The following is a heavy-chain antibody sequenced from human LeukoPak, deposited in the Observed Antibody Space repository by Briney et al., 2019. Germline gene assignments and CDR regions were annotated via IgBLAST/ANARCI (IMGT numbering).Heavy chain of an antibody. CDR1: GGSFSGYY. CDR2: INHSGSN. D-gene: IGHD2/OR15-2a*01. CDR3: ARWVLRKFDY. J-gene: IGHJ4*02. Sequence: SETLSLTCAVYGGSFSGYYWSWIRQPPGKGLEWIGEINHSGSNNYNPSLKSRVPISVDTSKNQFSLKLSSVTAADTAVYYCARWVLRKFDYWGQGTLVTVSS. V-gene: IGHV4-34*01.